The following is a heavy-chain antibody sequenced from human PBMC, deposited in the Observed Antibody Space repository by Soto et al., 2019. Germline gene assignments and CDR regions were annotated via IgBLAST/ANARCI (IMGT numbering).Heavy chain of an antibody. Sequence: WGSLRLSCAASGFTFSSYGMHWVRQAPGKGLEWVAVISYDGSNKYYADSVKGRFTISRDNSKNTLYLQMNSLRAEDTAVYYCAKAYCGGDCYSDNYYYYMDVWGKGTTVTVSS. CDR2: ISYDGSNK. D-gene: IGHD2-21*02. CDR3: AKAYCGGDCYSDNYYYYMDV. CDR1: GFTFSSYG. J-gene: IGHJ6*03. V-gene: IGHV3-30*18.